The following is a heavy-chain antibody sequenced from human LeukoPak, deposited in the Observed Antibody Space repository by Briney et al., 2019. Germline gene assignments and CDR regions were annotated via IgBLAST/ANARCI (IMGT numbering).Heavy chain of an antibody. CDR2: IKSKTDGGTT. D-gene: IGHD3-16*02. CDR3: TTPMITFGGVIVMEDY. CDR1: GFPFSNAW. Sequence: GGALRLSCAASGFPFSNAWMSRVRQAPGKGLEWVGRIKSKTDGGTTDYAAPVKGRFTISRDDSKNTLYLQMNSLKTEDTAVYYCTTPMITFGGVIVMEDYWGQGTLVTVSS. V-gene: IGHV3-15*01. J-gene: IGHJ4*02.